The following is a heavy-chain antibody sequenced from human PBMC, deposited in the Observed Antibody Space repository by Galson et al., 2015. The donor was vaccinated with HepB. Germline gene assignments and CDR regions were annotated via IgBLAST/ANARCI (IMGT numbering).Heavy chain of an antibody. CDR1: GFTFSSYW. CDR2: IKQDGSEK. V-gene: IGHV3-7*03. Sequence: SLRLSCAASGFTFSSYWMSWVRQAPGKGLEWVANIKQDGSEKYYVDSVKGRFTISRDNAKNSLYLQMNSLRAEDTAVYYCARYAQGGITMVRGVMIPGPKFDYWGQGTLVTVSS. J-gene: IGHJ4*02. D-gene: IGHD3-10*01. CDR3: ARYAQGGITMVRGVMIPGPKFDY.